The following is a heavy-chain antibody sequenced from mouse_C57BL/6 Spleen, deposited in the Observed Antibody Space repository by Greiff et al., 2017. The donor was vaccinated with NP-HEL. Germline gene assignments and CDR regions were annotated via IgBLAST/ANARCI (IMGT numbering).Heavy chain of an antibody. V-gene: IGHV1-26*01. J-gene: IGHJ3*01. CDR1: GYTFTDYY. CDR2: INPNNGGT. CDR3: AMGYYGSSQFAY. D-gene: IGHD1-1*01. Sequence: EVQLQQSGPELVKPGASVKISCKASGYTFTDYYMNWVKQSHGKSLEWIGDINPNNGGTSYNQKFKGKATLTVDKSSSTAYMEIRSLTSEDSAVYYCAMGYYGSSQFAYWGQGTLVTVSA.